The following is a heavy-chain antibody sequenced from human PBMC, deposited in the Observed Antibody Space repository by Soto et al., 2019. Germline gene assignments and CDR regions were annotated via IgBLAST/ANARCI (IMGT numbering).Heavy chain of an antibody. V-gene: IGHV1-69*13. Sequence: GASVKVSCKASGGTFSSYAISWVRQAPGQGLEWMGGIIPIFGTANYAQKFQGRVTITADESTSTAYMELSSLRSEDTAVYYCAREEDYYDSSSPWGQGTLVTVSS. CDR3: AREEDYYDSSSP. D-gene: IGHD3-22*01. CDR1: GGTFSSYA. J-gene: IGHJ5*02. CDR2: IIPIFGTA.